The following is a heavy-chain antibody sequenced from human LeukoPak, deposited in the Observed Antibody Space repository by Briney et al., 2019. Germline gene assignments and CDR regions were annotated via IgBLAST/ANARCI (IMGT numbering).Heavy chain of an antibody. D-gene: IGHD4-23*01. CDR3: ARAGVVTHWYFDY. V-gene: IGHV3-20*04. CDR1: GFTSEDYG. CDR2: INWNGGRT. J-gene: IGHJ4*02. Sequence: GESLRLSCAAIGFTSEDYGMSWVHQAPSKAPVGVSGINWNGGRTGCADSAKGRFTISRDTAKNSLYLQMNSLRAEDTALYYCARAGVVTHWYFDYWGQGTLVTVSS.